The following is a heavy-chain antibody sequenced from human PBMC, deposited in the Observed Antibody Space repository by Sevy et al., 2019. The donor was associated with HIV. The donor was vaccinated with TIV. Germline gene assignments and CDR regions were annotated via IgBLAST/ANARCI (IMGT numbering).Heavy chain of an antibody. CDR3: ARDPADDDFDL. CDR2: IYSGGST. CDR1: GFTVSSNY. Sequence: GGSLRLSCAASGFTVSSNYMSWVRQAPGKGLEWVSVIYSGGSTYYADTVKGRFTISRDNSKNTLYLQMNSLGAEDTAVSYCARDPADDDFDLWGQGTMVTVSS. V-gene: IGHV3-53*01. J-gene: IGHJ3*01.